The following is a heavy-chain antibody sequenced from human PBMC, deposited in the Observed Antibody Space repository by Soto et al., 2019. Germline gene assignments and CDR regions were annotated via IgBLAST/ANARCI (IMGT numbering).Heavy chain of an antibody. Sequence: HVQLQESGPGLVKPSGTLSLTCAVSGGSFTSNNWWTWVRQPPGQGLEWIGEIYRTGSTNYNPSLMSRVTISLDKSENPFSLKVTSLTAAETAVYYCASRDPGTSVDYWGQGTLVTFSS. CDR2: IYRTGST. CDR1: GGSFTSNNW. CDR3: ASRDPGTSVDY. D-gene: IGHD1-7*01. V-gene: IGHV4-4*02. J-gene: IGHJ4*02.